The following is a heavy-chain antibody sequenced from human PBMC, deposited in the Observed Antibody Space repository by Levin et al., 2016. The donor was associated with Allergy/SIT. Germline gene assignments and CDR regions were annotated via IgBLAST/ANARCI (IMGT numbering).Heavy chain of an antibody. CDR3: ARDYHYYDSSGYSDAFDI. J-gene: IGHJ3*02. CDR2: IYYSGST. Sequence: WIRQPPGKGLEWIGYIYYSGSTYYNPSLKSRVTISVDTSKNQFSLKLSSVTAADTAVYYCARDYHYYDSSGYSDAFDIWGQGTMVTVSS. D-gene: IGHD3-22*01. V-gene: IGHV4-31*02.